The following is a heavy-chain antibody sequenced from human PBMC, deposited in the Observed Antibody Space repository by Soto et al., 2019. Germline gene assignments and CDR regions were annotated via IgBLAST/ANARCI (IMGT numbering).Heavy chain of an antibody. CDR3: ARGGYYDTFWKKLNYYGLDV. D-gene: IGHD3-16*01. J-gene: IGHJ6*02. Sequence: QVQLVQSAAEVKKPGASVKVTCKASGYTFIRYGITWVRQAPGQGLEWVGWISPYNDYTEYAQKFHGGVTMTTDTSSRTVTRALRGLRSDDTAVYYCARGGYYDTFWKKLNYYGLDVWGQGTTVTVSS. V-gene: IGHV1-18*01. CDR1: GYTFIRYG. CDR2: ISPYNDYT.